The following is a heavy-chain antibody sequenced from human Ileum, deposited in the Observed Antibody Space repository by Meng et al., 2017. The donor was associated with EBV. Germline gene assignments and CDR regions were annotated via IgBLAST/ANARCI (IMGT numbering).Heavy chain of an antibody. Sequence: QVQLQQAGAGLGKPGESLSLTCNASGGSVSSSGFCWVCHRQATGKGLEWLGYANYNGENTYNPLLKSRTTIFIDTSKTQFNLNRTSATAADTANYYGARHLRVRDAFYYWGQGTLVTVSS. D-gene: IGHD5-24*01. V-gene: IGHV4-61*08. J-gene: IGHJ4*02. CDR1: GGSVSSSGFC. CDR3: ARHLRVRDAFYY. CDR2: ANYNGEN.